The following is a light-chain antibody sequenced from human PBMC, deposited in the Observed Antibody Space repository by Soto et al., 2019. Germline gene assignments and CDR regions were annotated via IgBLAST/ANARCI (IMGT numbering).Light chain of an antibody. CDR2: RNN. V-gene: IGLV1-47*01. J-gene: IGLJ3*02. CDR3: AAWDDSLRVNWV. Sequence: QSVLPQPPSASGTPGQRVPSSCSGSSSNIGSNYVYWYLQLPGTAPKLLIYRNNQRPSGVPDRFSGSRSGTSASLAISGLRSEDEADYYCAAWDDSLRVNWVFGGGTPLTVL. CDR1: SSNIGSNY.